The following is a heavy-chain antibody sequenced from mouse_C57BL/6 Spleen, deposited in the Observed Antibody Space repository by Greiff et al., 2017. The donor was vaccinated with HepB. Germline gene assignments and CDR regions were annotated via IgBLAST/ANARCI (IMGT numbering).Heavy chain of an antibody. CDR2: ISGGGGNT. CDR1: GFTFSSYT. D-gene: IGHD6-1*01. CDR3: ARGKGPLAY. V-gene: IGHV5-9*01. Sequence: DVMLVESGGGLVKPGGSLKLSCAASGFTFSSYTMSWVRQTPEKRLEWVATISGGGGNTYYPDSVKGRFTISRDNAKNTLYLQMSSLRSEDTALYYCARGKGPLAYWGQGTLVTVSA. J-gene: IGHJ3*01.